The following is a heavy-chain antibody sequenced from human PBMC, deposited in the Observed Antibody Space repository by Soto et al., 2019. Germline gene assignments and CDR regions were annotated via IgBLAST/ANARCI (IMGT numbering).Heavy chain of an antibody. CDR2: IYPGDSET. Sequence: GESLKISCKGSEYSFTTYWIGWVRQTPGKGLECLGIIYPGDSETRYSPSFQGQVTISADKSISTTYLQWSSLKASDSAIYYCARHGSNCYDSRYPEYWGQGTRVTVSS. D-gene: IGHD3-22*01. CDR3: ARHGSNCYDSRYPEY. CDR1: EYSFTTYW. J-gene: IGHJ4*02. V-gene: IGHV5-51*01.